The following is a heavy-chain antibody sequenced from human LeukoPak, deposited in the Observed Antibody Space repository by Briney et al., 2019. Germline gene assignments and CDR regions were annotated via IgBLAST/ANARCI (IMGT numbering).Heavy chain of an antibody. CDR2: IYPGDSDT. D-gene: IGHD5-24*01. Sequence: GASLQISCQGSGYMFTTYWIGWGRQLPGKGQEGMGIIYPGDSDTRYSPSFRGQVNISADKKSSTAYLQWTSLKASDTAMYYCARQGRDLAYWGQGTLVTVAS. CDR3: ARQGRDLAY. CDR1: GYMFTTYW. J-gene: IGHJ4*02. V-gene: IGHV5-51*01.